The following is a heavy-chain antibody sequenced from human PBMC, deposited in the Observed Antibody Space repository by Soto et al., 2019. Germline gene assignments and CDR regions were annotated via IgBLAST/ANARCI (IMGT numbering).Heavy chain of an antibody. Sequence: PGGSLRLSCAASGFTFSDYYMSWLRQAPGKWLEWVSYISSSGSTIYYADSVKGRFTISRDNAKNSLYLQMNSLRAEDTAVYYCARPNGEGPRGAFDIWGQGTMVTVSS. V-gene: IGHV3-11*01. CDR2: ISSSGSTI. J-gene: IGHJ3*02. D-gene: IGHD4-17*01. CDR3: ARPNGEGPRGAFDI. CDR1: GFTFSDYY.